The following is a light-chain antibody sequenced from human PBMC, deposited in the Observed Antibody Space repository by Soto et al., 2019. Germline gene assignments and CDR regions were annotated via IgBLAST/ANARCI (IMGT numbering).Light chain of an antibody. Sequence: EIVLTQSPGTLSLSPGDTATLSCRASQTVYSNYLAWYQQKPGQAPRLLISGASNRATGIPGRFSGSGSGTDFTLTISRLEPEDFAVYYCQQFGSSPPITFGQGTRLEMK. V-gene: IGKV3-20*01. CDR3: QQFGSSPPIT. CDR1: QTVYSNY. CDR2: GAS. J-gene: IGKJ5*01.